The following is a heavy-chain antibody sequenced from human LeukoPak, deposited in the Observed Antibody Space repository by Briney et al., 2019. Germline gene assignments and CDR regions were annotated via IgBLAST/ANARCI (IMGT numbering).Heavy chain of an antibody. V-gene: IGHV3-66*01. CDR2: IYSGGST. D-gene: IGHD2-15*01. CDR3: ARASGGICCWFDP. CDR1: GFTVSSNY. Sequence: GGSLRLSCAASGFTVSSNYMSWVRQAPGKGLEWVSVIYSGGSTYYADSVKGRFTISRDNSKNTLYLQMNSLRAEDTAVYYCARASGGICCWFDPWGQGTLVTVSS. J-gene: IGHJ5*02.